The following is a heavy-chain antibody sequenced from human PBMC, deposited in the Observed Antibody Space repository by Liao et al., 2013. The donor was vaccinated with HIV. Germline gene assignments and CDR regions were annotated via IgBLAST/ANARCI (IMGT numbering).Heavy chain of an antibody. V-gene: IGHV4-61*02. D-gene: IGHD6-6*01. CDR3: ARRRDLAARPAAFDI. Sequence: QVQLQESGPGLVKPSQTLSLTCTVSGGSISSGSYYWSWIRQPAGKGLEWIGRIYTSGSTNYNPSLKSRVTISVDTSKNQFSLKLSSVTAADTAVYYCARRRDLAARPAAFDIWGQGDNGHRLF. J-gene: IGHJ3*02. CDR2: IYTSGST. CDR1: GGSISSGSYY.